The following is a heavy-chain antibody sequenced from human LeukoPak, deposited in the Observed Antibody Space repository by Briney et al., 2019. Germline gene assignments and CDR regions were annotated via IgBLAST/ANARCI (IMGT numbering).Heavy chain of an antibody. J-gene: IGHJ4*02. Sequence: PGGSLRLSCAASGFTFSSYAMSWVRQAPGKGLEWVSAISGSGGSTYYADSVKGRFTISRDNTKNTLYLQMNSLRAEDTAVYYCAKGPWGSYRQSDYWGQGTLVTVSS. V-gene: IGHV3-23*01. CDR1: GFTFSSYA. CDR2: ISGSGGST. CDR3: AKGPWGSYRQSDY. D-gene: IGHD3-16*02.